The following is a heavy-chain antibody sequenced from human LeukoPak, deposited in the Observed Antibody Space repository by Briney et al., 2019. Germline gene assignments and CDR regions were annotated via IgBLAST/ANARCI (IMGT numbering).Heavy chain of an antibody. J-gene: IGHJ6*02. CDR3: AKERYCSGGSCYTGYYGMDV. CDR2: ISGDGGST. Sequence: GGSLRLSCAASGFTFDDYAMHWVRQAPGKGLEWVSLISGDGGSTYYADSVKGRFTISRDNSKNSLYLQMNSLRTEDTALYYCAKERYCSGGSCYTGYYGMDVWGQGTTVTVSS. CDR1: GFTFDDYA. V-gene: IGHV3-43*02. D-gene: IGHD2-15*01.